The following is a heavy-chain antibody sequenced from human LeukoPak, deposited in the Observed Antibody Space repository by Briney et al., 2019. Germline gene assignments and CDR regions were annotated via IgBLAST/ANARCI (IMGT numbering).Heavy chain of an antibody. CDR2: INPNSGGT. D-gene: IGHD3-10*01. J-gene: IGHJ4*02. CDR1: GYTFTGYY. V-gene: IGHV1-2*04. Sequence: ASVKVSCKASGYTFTGYYMHWVRQAPGQGLEWMGWINPNSGGTNYAQKFQGWVTMTRDTSISTAYMELSRLRSDDTAVYYYARGRSVRNVLLWFGELFADFDYWGQGTLVTVSS. CDR3: ARGRSVRNVLLWFGELFADFDY.